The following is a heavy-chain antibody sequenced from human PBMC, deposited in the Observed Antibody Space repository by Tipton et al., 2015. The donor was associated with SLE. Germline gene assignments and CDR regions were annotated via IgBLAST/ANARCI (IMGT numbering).Heavy chain of an antibody. V-gene: IGHV4-61*02. J-gene: IGHJ6*03. CDR3: ARMKGGSSNAYYYYYMDL. CDR2: VYNSGGF. Sequence: TLSLTCSVSGGSITSGIYFWSWLRQTAGNGLEWIGRVYNSGGFNYNPSLKGRVTISLDTSKNQFSLNLSTVTAADTGVYYCARMKGGSSNAYYYYYMDLWGTGTTVTVSS. CDR1: GGSITSGIYF. D-gene: IGHD1-26*01.